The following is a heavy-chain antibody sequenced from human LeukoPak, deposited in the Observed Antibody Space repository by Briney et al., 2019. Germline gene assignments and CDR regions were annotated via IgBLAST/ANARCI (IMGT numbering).Heavy chain of an antibody. CDR3: AKDDGNNAKLLLDY. J-gene: IGHJ4*02. D-gene: IGHD2/OR15-2a*01. V-gene: IGHV3-48*01. Sequence: GGSLRLSCAASGFTFSSYSMNWVRQAPGKGLEWVSYISSSSSTIYYADSVKGRFTISRDNAKNSLYLQMNGLRAEDTAIYYCAKDDGNNAKLLLDYWGQGTLVTVSS. CDR2: ISSSSSTI. CDR1: GFTFSSYS.